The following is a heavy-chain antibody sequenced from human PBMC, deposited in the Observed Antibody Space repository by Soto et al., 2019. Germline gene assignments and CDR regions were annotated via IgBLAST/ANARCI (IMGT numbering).Heavy chain of an antibody. CDR1: GYTFTSYG. CDR3: APGTRGYDLLTGYYRRDYFDS. D-gene: IGHD3-9*01. CDR2: ISAYNGNT. V-gene: IGHV1-18*04. Sequence: ASVKVSCKASGYTFTSYGISWVRQAPGQGLEWMGWISAYNGNTNYAQKLQGRVTMTTDTSTSTAYMELRSLRSDDTAVYYCAPGTRGYDLLTGYYRRDYFDSWVPGTLPTVSS. J-gene: IGHJ4*02.